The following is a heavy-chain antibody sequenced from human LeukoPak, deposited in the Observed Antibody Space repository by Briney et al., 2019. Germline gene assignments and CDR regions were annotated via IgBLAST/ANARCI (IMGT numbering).Heavy chain of an antibody. J-gene: IGHJ4*02. CDR1: GYSFTSYW. CDR3: ASWAYYYGSGSSPYYFDY. Sequence: GESLKISCKGSGYSFTSYWIGWVRQMPGKGLEWMGIIYPGDSDTRYSPSFQGQVTISADKSISTAYLQWSSLKASDTAMYYCASWAYYYGSGSSPYYFDYWGQGTLVTVSS. V-gene: IGHV5-51*01. CDR2: IYPGDSDT. D-gene: IGHD3-10*01.